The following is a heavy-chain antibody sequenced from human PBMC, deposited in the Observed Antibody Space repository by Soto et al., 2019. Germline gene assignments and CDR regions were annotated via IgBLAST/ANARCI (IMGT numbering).Heavy chain of an antibody. V-gene: IGHV3-23*01. J-gene: IGHJ3*02. D-gene: IGHD3-22*01. CDR3: AKSQVVVIIHGGVENRNDAFDI. Sequence: GGSLRLSCAASGFTFSSYAMSWVRQAPGKGLEWVSAISGSGGSTYYADSVKGRFTISRDNSKNTLYLQMNSLRAEDTAVYYCAKSQVVVIIHGGVENRNDAFDIWGQGTMVTVSS. CDR2: ISGSGGST. CDR1: GFTFSSYA.